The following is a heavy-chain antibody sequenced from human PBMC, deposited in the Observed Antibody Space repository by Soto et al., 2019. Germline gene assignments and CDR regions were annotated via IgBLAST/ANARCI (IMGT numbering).Heavy chain of an antibody. V-gene: IGHV1-18*01. CDR1: GYTFTSYG. J-gene: IGHJ6*02. CDR2: ISAYNGNT. D-gene: IGHD3-10*01. Sequence: QVQLVQSGAEVKKPGASVKVSCKASGYTFTSYGISWVRQAPGQGLEWMGWISAYNGNTNYAQKLQGRVTMTTDPSTSKAYMELRSLRSDDTAVYYCASNYLYYYGSGNTNYYGMDVWGQGTTVTVSS. CDR3: ASNYLYYYGSGNTNYYGMDV.